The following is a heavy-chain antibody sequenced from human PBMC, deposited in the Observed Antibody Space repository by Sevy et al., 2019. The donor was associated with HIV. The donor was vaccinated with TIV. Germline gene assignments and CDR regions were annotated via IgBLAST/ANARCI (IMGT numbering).Heavy chain of an antibody. Sequence: SETLSLTCTVSGGSISSSDSYWSWIRQPPGKGLEWLGYIHYSGGTYYNPFLKSRVAMSVDTSEKQFSLRLTFLTAAYTAVYYCASKRGYNHGPFDYWGQGTLVTVSS. CDR2: IHYSGGT. CDR3: ASKRGYNHGPFDY. J-gene: IGHJ4*02. D-gene: IGHD5-12*01. CDR1: GGSISSSDSY. V-gene: IGHV4-30-4*01.